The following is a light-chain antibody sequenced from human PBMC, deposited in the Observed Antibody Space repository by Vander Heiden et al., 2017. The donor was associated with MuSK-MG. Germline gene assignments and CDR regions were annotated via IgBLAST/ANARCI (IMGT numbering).Light chain of an antibody. CDR3: QRYANLLQA. CDR1: QNISKY. V-gene: IGKV1-33*01. Sequence: DMQITQSPSPLSASVGDRVTITCQASQNISKYLNWYQQKPGKAPKLLIYDASNLETGVPSRFSGSGSGTDFTFTMISLQPEDIATYYCQRYANLLQAFGQGTRLEIK. J-gene: IGKJ5*01. CDR2: DAS.